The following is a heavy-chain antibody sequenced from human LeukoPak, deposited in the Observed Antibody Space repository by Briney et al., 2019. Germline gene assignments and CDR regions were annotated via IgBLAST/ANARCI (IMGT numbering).Heavy chain of an antibody. V-gene: IGHV3-74*03. Sequence: GGSLRLSCAASGFTFSNYWMHCVRQAPGKGLVWVSRIDSDGSSTMYADSVKGRFTISRDNAKNTLYVQMNSLRAEDTAVYYCARSGGGFFDYWGQGNLVTVSS. D-gene: IGHD3-16*01. J-gene: IGHJ4*02. CDR2: IDSDGSST. CDR1: GFTFSNYW. CDR3: ARSGGGFFDY.